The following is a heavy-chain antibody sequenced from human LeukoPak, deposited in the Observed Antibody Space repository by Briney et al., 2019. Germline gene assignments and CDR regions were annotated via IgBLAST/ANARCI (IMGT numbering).Heavy chain of an antibody. CDR3: ARDGTTNPWYFDL. Sequence: SETLSLTCTVSGGSISSYYWSWIRQPPGKGLEWIGYIYYSGSTNYNPSLRSRVTISVDTSKNQFSLKLSSVTAADTAVYYCARDGTTNPWYFDLWGRGTLVTVSS. J-gene: IGHJ2*01. CDR2: IYYSGST. CDR1: GGSISSYY. V-gene: IGHV4-59*01. D-gene: IGHD1-1*01.